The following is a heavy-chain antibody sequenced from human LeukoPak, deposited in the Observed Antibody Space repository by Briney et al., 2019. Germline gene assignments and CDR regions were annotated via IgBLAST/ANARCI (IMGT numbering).Heavy chain of an antibody. CDR2: INSDGSST. Sequence: QPGGSLRLSCAASGFTFSSYWMHWVRQAPGKGLVWVSRINSDGSSTSYADSVKGRFTISRDNSKNTLYLQMDSLRPEDTAVYYCSRGSNFYASEGLFFDYWGQGTLVTVSS. V-gene: IGHV3-74*01. D-gene: IGHD3-10*01. CDR1: GFTFSSYW. J-gene: IGHJ4*02. CDR3: SRGSNFYASEGLFFDY.